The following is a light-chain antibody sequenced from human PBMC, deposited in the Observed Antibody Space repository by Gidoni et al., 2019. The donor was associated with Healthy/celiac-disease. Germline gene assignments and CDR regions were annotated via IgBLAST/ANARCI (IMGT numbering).Light chain of an antibody. CDR1: QSVSSTY. CDR3: QQYGTSFT. Sequence: EIVLTQSPGTLSLSPDERATLSCRASQSVSSTYLAWYQQKPGQAPRLLIYGASSRATGIPDRFSGSGSGTDFTLTISRLEPEDFAVYYCQQYGTSFTFXPXTKVDHK. CDR2: GAS. V-gene: IGKV3-20*01. J-gene: IGKJ3*01.